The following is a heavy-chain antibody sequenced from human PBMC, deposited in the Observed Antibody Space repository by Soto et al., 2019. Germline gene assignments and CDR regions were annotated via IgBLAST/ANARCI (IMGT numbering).Heavy chain of an antibody. CDR3: ARGGYDSSGYYFRLDY. J-gene: IGHJ4*02. V-gene: IGHV4-4*02. Sequence: QVQLQESGPGLVKPSGTLSLTCAVSGDSMRSNNWWSWVRQPPGKGLEWIGEIYHSGTTNYNPSLKSRVTLSVDKSKNQFSLRLNSVTAADTAFYYCARGGYDSSGYYFRLDYWGQGTLVTVSS. CDR1: GDSMRSNNW. D-gene: IGHD3-22*01. CDR2: IYHSGTT.